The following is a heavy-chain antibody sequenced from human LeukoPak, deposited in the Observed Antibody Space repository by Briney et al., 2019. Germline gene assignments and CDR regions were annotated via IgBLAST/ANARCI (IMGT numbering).Heavy chain of an antibody. D-gene: IGHD6-6*01. CDR2: ITSGTTYI. J-gene: IGHJ4*02. V-gene: IGHV3-21*01. Sequence: GGSLRLSCAASGFTFSDYNMNWVRQTPEKGLEWVSSITSGTTYIYYADSVRGRFTLSRDNAKNSLYLQMNSLRAEDTAVYYCARWPYSSSYYFDYWGQGTLVTVSS. CDR3: ARWPYSSSYYFDY. CDR1: GFTFSDYN.